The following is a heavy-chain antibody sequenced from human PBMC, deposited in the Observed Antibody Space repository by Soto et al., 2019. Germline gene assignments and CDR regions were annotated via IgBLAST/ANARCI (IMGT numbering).Heavy chain of an antibody. CDR1: GFSLSTSGVG. D-gene: IGHD2-15*01. CDR3: AHLVVAVITYYFDS. J-gene: IGHJ4*02. V-gene: IGHV2-5*02. CDR2: IYWEDDK. Sequence: QITLKESGPTLVKPTQPLTLTCTFSGFSLSTSGVGVGWILQPPGKALEWLTCIYWEDDKRNSPFLKSRLTITNDTSKNEVVLTVTNMDPVDTATYCCAHLVVAVITYYFDSWGQRTLVTVSS.